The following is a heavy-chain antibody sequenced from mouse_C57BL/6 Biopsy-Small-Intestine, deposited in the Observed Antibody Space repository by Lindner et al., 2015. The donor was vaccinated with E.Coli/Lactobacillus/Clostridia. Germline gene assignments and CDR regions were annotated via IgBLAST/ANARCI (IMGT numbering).Heavy chain of an antibody. CDR2: IIAFLGVV. J-gene: IGHJ4*01. Sequence: SVKVSCKASGDTLNKYAMSWVRQAPGQGLEWVGRIIAFLGVVDYAQKFQGRVTITADKSTSTTYMDLSSLRSEDTAVYYCARVACSSTSCHGDFWGQGTLVTVSS. CDR3: ARVACSSTSCHGDF. V-gene: IGHV1-74*01. CDR1: GDTLNKYA. D-gene: IGHD6-1*01.